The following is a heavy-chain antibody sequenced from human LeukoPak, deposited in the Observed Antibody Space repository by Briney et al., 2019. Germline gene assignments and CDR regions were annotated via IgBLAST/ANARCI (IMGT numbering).Heavy chain of an antibody. CDR1: GGTFSSYA. J-gene: IGHJ3*02. V-gene: IGHV1-69*05. D-gene: IGHD5-18*01. Sequence: ASVKVSCKASGGTFSSYAISWVRQAPGQGLEWMGGIIPIFGTANYAQKFQGRITITTDESTSTAYMELSSLRSEDTAVYYCARAQGYSYGYSSLGAIDIWGQGTMVTVSS. CDR3: ARAQGYSYGYSSLGAIDI. CDR2: IIPIFGTA.